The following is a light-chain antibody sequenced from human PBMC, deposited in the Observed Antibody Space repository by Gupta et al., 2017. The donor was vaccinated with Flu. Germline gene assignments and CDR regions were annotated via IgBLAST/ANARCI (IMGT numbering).Light chain of an antibody. Sequence: VNISCSGRSSNIGNNYGSWYQQHPGTAPNLLIYQDDKRPSAIPDRFSGSKSGTSATLGITGLQTGDEADYYCGAWDSSLTVYVFGGGTKLTVL. V-gene: IGLV1-51*02. CDR1: SSNIGNNY. J-gene: IGLJ3*02. CDR3: GAWDSSLTVYV. CDR2: QDD.